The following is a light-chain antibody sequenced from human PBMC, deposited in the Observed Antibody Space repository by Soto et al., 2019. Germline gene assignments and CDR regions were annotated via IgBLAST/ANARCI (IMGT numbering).Light chain of an antibody. V-gene: IGKV3-15*01. CDR3: QQYNNWPQT. Sequence: IVLPPSPDTHSVSPGARATLSFRASQSLRSSLAWYQQKPGQAPRLLIYDASTRATGVPARFSGSGSGTDFTLTISGLQSEDFAVYYCQQYNNWPQTFGQGTKVDI. CDR2: DAS. J-gene: IGKJ1*01. CDR1: QSLRSS.